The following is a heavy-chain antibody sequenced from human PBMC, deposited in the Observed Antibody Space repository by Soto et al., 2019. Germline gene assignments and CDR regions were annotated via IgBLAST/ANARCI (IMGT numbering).Heavy chain of an antibody. Sequence: ASVKVSCKASGYTFSNYGISWVRQAPGQGLEWMGWISAENGDTKYAQKFQGRVTLTTDTATRTAYMELRILRSDDTAVYYCVREGRIVPAAGDYWGQGTLVTV. J-gene: IGHJ4*02. CDR2: ISAENGDT. CDR3: VREGRIVPAAGDY. D-gene: IGHD2-2*01. V-gene: IGHV1-18*04. CDR1: GYTFSNYG.